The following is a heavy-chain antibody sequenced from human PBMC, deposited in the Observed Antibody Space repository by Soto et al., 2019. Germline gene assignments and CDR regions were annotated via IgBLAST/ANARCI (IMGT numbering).Heavy chain of an antibody. V-gene: IGHV4-30-4*01. D-gene: IGHD3-16*02. Sequence: QVQLQESGPGLVKPSQTLSLTCTVSGGSISSGDYYWSWIRQPQGKGLEWIGYIYYSWSTYYNPSLKSRVTISVDTAKNQFALKQSTGTSADTDVYYCARSILSYIITFGGVIEPYFDYWGQGTLVTGSS. CDR1: GGSISSGDYY. CDR2: IYYSWST. CDR3: ARSILSYIITFGGVIEPYFDY. J-gene: IGHJ4*02.